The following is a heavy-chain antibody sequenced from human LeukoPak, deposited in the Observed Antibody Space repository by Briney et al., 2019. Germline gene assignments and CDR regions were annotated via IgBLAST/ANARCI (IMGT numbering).Heavy chain of an antibody. V-gene: IGHV4-59*08. J-gene: IGHJ4*02. Sequence: SETLSLTCTVSGGSISTYYWSWIRQSPGKGLEWIAYIYDNQYINYNPSLKSRVTISVDTSKNQFSLKLTSVTAADTAVYYCARRKPYTNGWYYFDYWGQGTLVTVSS. CDR2: IYDNQYI. CDR3: ARRKPYTNGWYYFDY. CDR1: GGSISTYY. D-gene: IGHD6-19*01.